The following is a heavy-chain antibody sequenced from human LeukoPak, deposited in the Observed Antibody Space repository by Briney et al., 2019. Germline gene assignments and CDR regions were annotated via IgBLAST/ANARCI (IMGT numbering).Heavy chain of an antibody. J-gene: IGHJ4*02. D-gene: IGHD3-9*01. Sequence: PGGSLRLSCAASGFTFSSYAMHWVRQAPGKGLEWVAVISYDGSNKYYADSVKGRFTISRDNSKNTLYLQMNSLRAEDTAVYYCAKGDILTGSGYFDYWGQGTLVTVSS. CDR1: GFTFSSYA. CDR2: ISYDGSNK. V-gene: IGHV3-30*04. CDR3: AKGDILTGSGYFDY.